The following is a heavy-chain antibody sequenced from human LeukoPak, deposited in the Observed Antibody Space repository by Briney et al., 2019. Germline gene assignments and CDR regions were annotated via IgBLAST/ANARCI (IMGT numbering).Heavy chain of an antibody. CDR2: IKSDGSST. Sequence: PGGSLRLSCAASGFAFSTYWMHWVRQAPGKGLVWVPRIKSDGSSTTYADFVKGRFTVSRDNAKNKLYLQMRSLRADDTAMYFCARVGGRGSIGGDCWGQGTLVTVSS. CDR3: ARVGGRGSIGGDC. J-gene: IGHJ4*02. D-gene: IGHD3-10*01. CDR1: GFAFSTYW. V-gene: IGHV3-74*03.